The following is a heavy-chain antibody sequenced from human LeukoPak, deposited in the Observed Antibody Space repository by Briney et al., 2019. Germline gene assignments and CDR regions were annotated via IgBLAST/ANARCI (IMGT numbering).Heavy chain of an antibody. V-gene: IGHV1-18*01. J-gene: IGHJ5*02. CDR3: ARTCSTSCYGNWFDP. CDR1: GYTFTSYG. Sequence: ASVKVSCKASGYTFTSYGISWARQAPGQGLEWMGWISAYNGNTNYAQKLQGRVTMTTDTSTSTAYMELRSLRSDDTAVYYCARTCSTSCYGNWFDPWGQGTLVTVSS. CDR2: ISAYNGNT. D-gene: IGHD2-2*01.